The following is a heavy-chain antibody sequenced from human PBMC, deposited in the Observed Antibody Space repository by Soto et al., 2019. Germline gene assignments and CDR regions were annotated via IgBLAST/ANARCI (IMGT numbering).Heavy chain of an antibody. D-gene: IGHD2-15*01. CDR1: GGTFSSYA. V-gene: IGHV1-69*13. CDR3: ARYLLAVEANFDY. J-gene: IGHJ4*02. Sequence: GASVKVSCKASGGTFSSYAISWVRQAPGQGLEWMGGIIPIFGTANYAQKFQGRVTITADESTSTAYMELSSLRSEDTAVYYCARYLLAVEANFDYWGQGTLVTVSS. CDR2: IIPIFGTA.